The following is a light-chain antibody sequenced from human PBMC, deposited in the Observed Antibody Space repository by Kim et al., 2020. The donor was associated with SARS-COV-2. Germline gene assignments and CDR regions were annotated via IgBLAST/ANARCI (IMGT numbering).Light chain of an antibody. J-gene: IGKJ4*01. CDR3: QQTHSFPLT. Sequence: SSVGDRVTSTCRGSQDISSWLGWDQQKPGKAPKVLIYEASNLQSGVPSRFSGSGSGTDFTLTINSLQPEDFATYFCQQTHSFPLTFGGGTKVDIK. V-gene: IGKV1D-12*01. CDR1: QDISSW. CDR2: EAS.